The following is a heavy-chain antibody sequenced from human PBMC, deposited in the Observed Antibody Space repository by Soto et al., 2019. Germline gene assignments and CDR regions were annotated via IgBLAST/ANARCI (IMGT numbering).Heavy chain of an antibody. J-gene: IGHJ6*02. V-gene: IGHV2-70*13. CDR3: ARSIRGPRRFNGMDV. CDR1: GFSLTSPGMC. CDR2: IERDDDDK. D-gene: IGHD1-20*01. Sequence: VSGPTLVNPTETLTLTCTFSGFSLTSPGMCVSWIRQSPGKALEWLALIERDDDDKYYSTSLKTRLTISKDTRKNQVVLTMANMEPADTATYYCARSIRGPRRFNGMDVWGQGT.